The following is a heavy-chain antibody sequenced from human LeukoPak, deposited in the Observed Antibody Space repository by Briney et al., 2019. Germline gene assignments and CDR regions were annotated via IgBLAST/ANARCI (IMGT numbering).Heavy chain of an antibody. Sequence: GGSLRLSCAASGFTVSSNYMSWVRQAPGKGLEWVSVIYSGGSTYYADSVKGRFTISRDNSKNTLYLQMNSLRAEDTAVYYCASRFATKYCSGGSCYSFFDYWGQGTLVTVSS. V-gene: IGHV3-66*01. D-gene: IGHD2-15*01. CDR3: ASRFATKYCSGGSCYSFFDY. CDR1: GFTVSSNY. J-gene: IGHJ4*02. CDR2: IYSGGST.